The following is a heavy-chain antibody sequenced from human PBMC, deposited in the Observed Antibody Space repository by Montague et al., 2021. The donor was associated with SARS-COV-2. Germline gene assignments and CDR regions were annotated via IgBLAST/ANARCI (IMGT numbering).Heavy chain of an antibody. CDR1: GGSISSGGYY. CDR2: IYYSGST. V-gene: IGHV4-31*03. Sequence: TLSLTCTVSGGSISSGGYYWSWIRQPPGKGLEWIGYIYYSGSTYYNPSLKSRVTISVDTSKNQFSLKLSSVTAADTAVYYCARVLGGSCSGGSCYRGWYFDLWGRGTLVTVSS. J-gene: IGHJ2*01. CDR3: ARVLGGSCSGGSCYRGWYFDL. D-gene: IGHD2-15*01.